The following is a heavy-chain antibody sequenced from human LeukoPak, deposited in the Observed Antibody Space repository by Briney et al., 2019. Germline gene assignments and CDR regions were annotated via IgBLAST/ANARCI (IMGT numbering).Heavy chain of an antibody. Sequence: GGSLRLSCAASGFTFSSYGMHWVRQAPGKGLEWVAFIRYDGSNKYYADSVKGRFTISRDNSKNTLYLQMNSPRAEDTAVYYCAKTGASGDYGDYGGGYYYYGMDVWGQGTTVTVSS. D-gene: IGHD4-17*01. CDR1: GFTFSSYG. CDR2: IRYDGSNK. CDR3: AKTGASGDYGDYGGGYYYYGMDV. V-gene: IGHV3-30*02. J-gene: IGHJ6*02.